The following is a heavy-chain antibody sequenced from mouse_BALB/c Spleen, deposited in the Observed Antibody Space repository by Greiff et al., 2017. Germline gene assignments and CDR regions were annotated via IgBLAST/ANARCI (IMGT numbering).Heavy chain of an antibody. J-gene: IGHJ3*01. D-gene: IGHD1-1*01. Sequence: DVMLVESGGDLVKPGGSLKLSCAASGFTFSSYGMSWVRQTPDKRLEWVATISSGGSTYYPDSVKGRFTISRDNARNILYLQMSSLRSEDTAMYYCARGRDYGSPSWFAYWGQGTLVTVSA. CDR2: ISSGGST. CDR3: ARGRDYGSPSWFAY. V-gene: IGHV5-6-5*01. CDR1: GFTFSSYG.